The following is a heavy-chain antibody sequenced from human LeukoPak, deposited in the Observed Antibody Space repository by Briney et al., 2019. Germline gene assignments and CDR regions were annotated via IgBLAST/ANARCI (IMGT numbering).Heavy chain of an antibody. CDR1: GGSISSYY. J-gene: IGHJ6*03. CDR2: IYTSGST. D-gene: IGHD5-18*01. V-gene: IGHV4-4*07. CDR3: ARERVYNNVYNYYYMDV. Sequence: SETLSLTCTVSGGSISSYYWSWIRQPAGKGLEWIGRIYTSGSTNYSPSLKSRVTMSVDTSKNQFSLKLSSVTAADTAVYYCARERVYNNVYNYYYMDVWGKGTTVTVSS.